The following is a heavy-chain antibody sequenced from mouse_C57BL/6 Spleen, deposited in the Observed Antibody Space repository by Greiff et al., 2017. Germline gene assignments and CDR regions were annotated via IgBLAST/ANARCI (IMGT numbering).Heavy chain of an antibody. D-gene: IGHD2-5*01. Sequence: EVHLVESGGGLVKPGGSLKLSCAASGFTFSSYAMSWVRQTPEKRLEWVATISDGGSYTYYPDNVKGRFTISRDNAKNNLYLQMSHLKSEDTAMYYCAREEGYSNPWFAYWGQGTLVTVSA. CDR1: GFTFSSYA. J-gene: IGHJ3*01. CDR3: AREEGYSNPWFAY. V-gene: IGHV5-4*01. CDR2: ISDGGSYT.